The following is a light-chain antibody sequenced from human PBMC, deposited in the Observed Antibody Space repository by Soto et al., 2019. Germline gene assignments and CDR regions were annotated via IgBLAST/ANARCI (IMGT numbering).Light chain of an antibody. Sequence: QSVLTQPPSVSAAPGQKVTISCSGSSSNNGNNYVSWYQQLPGTAPKLLIYDNNKRPSGIPDRFSGSESGTSATLGITGLQTGDEADYYCGTWDSSLSAAVFGGGTKLTVL. V-gene: IGLV1-51*01. CDR3: GTWDSSLSAAV. CDR2: DNN. CDR1: SSNNGNNY. J-gene: IGLJ2*01.